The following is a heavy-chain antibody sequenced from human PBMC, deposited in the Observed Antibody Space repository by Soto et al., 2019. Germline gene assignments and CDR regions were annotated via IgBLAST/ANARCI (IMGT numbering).Heavy chain of an antibody. D-gene: IGHD3-10*01. CDR2: IRDKTNSYAT. J-gene: IGHJ3*02. CDR3: TRCTSGPLAFDI. V-gene: IGHV3-73*01. CDR1: GFTFSGSG. Sequence: PGGPLRLSCAASGFTFSGSGIHWVRQASGKGLEWVARIRDKTNSYATAYAAPVKGRFTVSRDDSKNTAYLQMNSLKIEDTAVYYCTRCTSGPLAFDIWGQGTMVTVSS.